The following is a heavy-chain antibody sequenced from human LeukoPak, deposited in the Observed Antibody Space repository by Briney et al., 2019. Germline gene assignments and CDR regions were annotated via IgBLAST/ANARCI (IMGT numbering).Heavy chain of an antibody. V-gene: IGHV4-59*12. CDR3: ARGFKVRRIVVVAYYYYYGMDV. Sequence: SETLSLTCTVSGGSMSPYHWGWIRQPPGKGLEWTGYIYYSGSTNYNPSLKSRVTISVDTSKNQFSLKLSSVTAADTAVYYCARGFKVRRIVVVAYYYYYGMDVWGQGTTVTVSS. CDR2: IYYSGST. J-gene: IGHJ6*02. D-gene: IGHD2-21*01. CDR1: GGSMSPYH.